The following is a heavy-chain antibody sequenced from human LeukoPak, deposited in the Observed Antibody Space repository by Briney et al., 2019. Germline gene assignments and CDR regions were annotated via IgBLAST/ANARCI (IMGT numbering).Heavy chain of an antibody. J-gene: IGHJ4*02. CDR2: ISSSSNTI. Sequence: GGSLRLSCAASGFTFSSYGMIRVRQAPGKGLEWISYISSSSNTIYYADSVKGRFTISRDNAKNSLYLQVSSLRAEDTAVYYCARDPGLMRAAACGDYWGQGTLVIVSS. V-gene: IGHV3-48*01. D-gene: IGHD6-13*01. CDR1: GFTFSSYG. CDR3: ARDPGLMRAAACGDY.